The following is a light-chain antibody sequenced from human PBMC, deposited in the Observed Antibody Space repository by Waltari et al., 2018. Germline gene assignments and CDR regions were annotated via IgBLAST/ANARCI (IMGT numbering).Light chain of an antibody. Sequence: EIVMTQSPATLSVSPGERATLSCRASQSVSSNFAWYQQKPGQAPRLLIYGASTRATGIPARFSGRWSGTEFTLTISSLQSEDFAVYYCQQYNNWPPRTFGQGTKVEIK. CDR3: QQYNNWPPRT. CDR2: GAS. CDR1: QSVSSN. V-gene: IGKV3-15*01. J-gene: IGKJ1*01.